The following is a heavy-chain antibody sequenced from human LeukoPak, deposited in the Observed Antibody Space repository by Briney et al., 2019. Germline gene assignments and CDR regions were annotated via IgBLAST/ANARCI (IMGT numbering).Heavy chain of an antibody. CDR1: GGTFSSYA. CDR2: IIPIFGTA. V-gene: IGHV1-69*05. J-gene: IGHJ5*02. D-gene: IGHD2-2*01. Sequence: ASVKVSCKASGGTFSSYAISWVRQAPGQGLEWMGGIIPIFGTANYAQKFQGRVTITTDESTSTAYMELSSLRSEDTAVYYCASATLKSGYCSSTSCLNWFDPWGQGTLVTVSS. CDR3: ASATLKSGYCSSTSCLNWFDP.